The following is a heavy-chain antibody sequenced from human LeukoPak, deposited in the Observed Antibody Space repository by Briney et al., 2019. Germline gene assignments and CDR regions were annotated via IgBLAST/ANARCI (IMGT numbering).Heavy chain of an antibody. D-gene: IGHD2-2*02. CDR1: GFTFSSCS. J-gene: IGHJ5*02. Sequence: GGSLRLSCAASGFTFSSCSMNWVRQAPGKGVEWVSSISSSSSYIYYADSVKGRFTISRDNAKNSLYLQMNSLRAEDTAVYYCARGDDCSSTSCYTGIGWFDPWGQGTLVTVSS. CDR3: ARGDDCSSTSCYTGIGWFDP. CDR2: ISSSSSYI. V-gene: IGHV3-21*01.